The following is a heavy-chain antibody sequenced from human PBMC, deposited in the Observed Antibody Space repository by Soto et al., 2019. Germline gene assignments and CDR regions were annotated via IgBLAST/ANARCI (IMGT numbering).Heavy chain of an antibody. J-gene: IGHJ6*02. V-gene: IGHV1-69*12. Sequence: QVQLVQSGAEVKKPGSSVKVSCRAPGGTFNSHTITWVRQAPGQGLEWMGGIMPMFGVTNYARKFQGRLTVTANESTTTAYMEVSGLKSEDTAVYYCAGEGVTSSMSLPWMGYHYYGLDVWGQGTTVIVSS. CDR2: IMPMFGVT. CDR3: AGEGVTSSMSLPWMGYHYYGLDV. D-gene: IGHD2-2*01. CDR1: GGTFNSHT.